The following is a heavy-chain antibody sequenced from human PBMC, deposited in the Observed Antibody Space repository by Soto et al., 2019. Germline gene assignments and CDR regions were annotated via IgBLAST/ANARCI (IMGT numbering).Heavy chain of an antibody. CDR2: INHSGST. V-gene: IGHV4-39*07. D-gene: IGHD6-19*01. CDR1: GGSISSSGYY. Sequence: PSETLSLTCTVSGGSISSSGYYWSWIRQPPGKGLEWIGEINHSGSTNYNPSLKSRVTISVDTSKNQFSLKLSSVTAADTAVYYCAARRNQWLVPSLFDYWGQGTLVTDSS. J-gene: IGHJ4*02. CDR3: AARRNQWLVPSLFDY.